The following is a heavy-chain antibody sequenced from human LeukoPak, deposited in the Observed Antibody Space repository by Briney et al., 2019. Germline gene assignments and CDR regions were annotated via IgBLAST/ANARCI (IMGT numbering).Heavy chain of an antibody. CDR2: VHPNSGGT. V-gene: IGHV1-2*02. J-gene: IGHJ5*02. CDR1: GYTFTGYY. CDR3: GREPFGGATYIDL. Sequence: ASVKVSCKASGYTFTGYYVHWVRQAPGQGPEWMGWVHPNSGGTDYAQKFQVRVTMTRDTSISTAYMELSSLTSDDTAVYYCGREPFGGATYIDLWGQGTLVTVSS. D-gene: IGHD3-16*01.